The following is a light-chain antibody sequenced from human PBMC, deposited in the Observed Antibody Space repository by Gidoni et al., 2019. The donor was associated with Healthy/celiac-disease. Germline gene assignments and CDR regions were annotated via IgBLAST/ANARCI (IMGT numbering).Light chain of an antibody. CDR1: SSDVGGYNY. V-gene: IGLV2-11*01. J-gene: IGLJ2*01. CDR2: DVS. CDR3: CSYAGSYGEV. Sequence: QSALTPPRSVSGSPGQSVTISCTGTSSDVGGYNYVSWYQQHPGKAPKLMIYDVSKRPSGVPDRFSGSKSGNTASLTISGLQAEDEADYYCCSYAGSYGEVFGGGTKLTVL.